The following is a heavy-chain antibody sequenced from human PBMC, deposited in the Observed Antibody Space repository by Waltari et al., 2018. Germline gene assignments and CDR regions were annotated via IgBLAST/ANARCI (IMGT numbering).Heavy chain of an antibody. J-gene: IGHJ4*02. Sequence: EVQLVVSGGGLVKPVGSLRLSCAASGFTCSSYSMNWVRPAPGKGLEWVSSISSSSSYIYYADSVKGRFTISRDNAKNSLYLQMNSLRAEDTAVYYCAREGAYYYGSGSYYFDYWGQGTLVTVSS. V-gene: IGHV3-21*01. D-gene: IGHD3-10*01. CDR3: AREGAYYYGSGSYYFDY. CDR2: ISSSSSYI. CDR1: GFTCSSYS.